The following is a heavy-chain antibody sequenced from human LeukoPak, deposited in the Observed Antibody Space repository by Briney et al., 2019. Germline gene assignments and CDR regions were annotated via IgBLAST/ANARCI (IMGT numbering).Heavy chain of an antibody. J-gene: IGHJ3*02. D-gene: IGHD1-26*01. CDR2: IIPIFGTA. CDR1: GGTFSSYA. V-gene: IGHV1-69*01. CDR3: ARDLSGSYTDAFDI. Sequence: GSSVKVSCKASGGTFSSYAISWVRQAPGQGLEWMGGIIPIFGTANYAQKFQGRVTITADESTSTAYMELSSLRSEDTAVYYCARDLSGSYTDAFDIWGQGTVVTVSS.